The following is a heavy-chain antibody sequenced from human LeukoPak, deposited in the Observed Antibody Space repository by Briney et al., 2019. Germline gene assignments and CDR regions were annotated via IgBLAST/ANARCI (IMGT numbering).Heavy chain of an antibody. D-gene: IGHD6-13*01. J-gene: IGHJ4*02. CDR1: GGTFSSYA. V-gene: IGHV1-69*04. CDR2: IIPILGIA. Sequence: SVKVSCKASGGTFSSYAIGWVRQAPGQGLEWMGRIIPILGIANYAQKFQGRVTITADKSTSTAYMELSSLRSEDTAVYYCASSPPGYSSSSYFDYWGQGTLVTVSS. CDR3: ASSPPGYSSSSYFDY.